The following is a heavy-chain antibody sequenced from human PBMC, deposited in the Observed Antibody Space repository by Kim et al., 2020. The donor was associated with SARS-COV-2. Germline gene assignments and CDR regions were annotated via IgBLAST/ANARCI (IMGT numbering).Heavy chain of an antibody. J-gene: IGHJ4*02. Sequence: SGKGRFTISRDNAKNSLYLQMNSLRAEDTAVYYCARDGDLYYYDSSGYYYWGQGTLVTVSS. CDR3: ARDGDLYYYDSSGYYY. V-gene: IGHV3-21*01. D-gene: IGHD3-22*01.